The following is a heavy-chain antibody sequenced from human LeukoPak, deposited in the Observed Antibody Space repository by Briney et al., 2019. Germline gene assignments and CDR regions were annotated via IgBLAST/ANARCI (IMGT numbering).Heavy chain of an antibody. D-gene: IGHD2-2*01. J-gene: IGHJ6*03. V-gene: IGHV4-61*02. CDR1: GGSISSGSYY. CDR2: IYTSGST. Sequence: SETLSLTCTVSGGSISSGSYYWSWIRQPAGKGLEWIGRIYTSGSTNYNPSLKSRVTISVDTSKNQFSLKLSSVTAADTAVYYCARDKGVVPAAPEVNYYYYYMDVWGKGTTVTVSS. CDR3: ARDKGVVPAAPEVNYYYYYMDV.